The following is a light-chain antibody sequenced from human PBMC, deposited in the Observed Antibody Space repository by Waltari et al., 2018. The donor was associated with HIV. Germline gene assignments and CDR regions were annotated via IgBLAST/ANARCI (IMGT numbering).Light chain of an antibody. CDR1: QSVGRY. CDR2: DAS. V-gene: IGKV3-11*01. Sequence: EIVLTQSPATLSLSPGERATLSCRASQSVGRYLAWYQQKPGQAPRLLIYDASNRATGSPVRFSGSGSGTDFTLNISSLEPEDFALYYCQQRTNWPPYSFGQGTKLEIK. J-gene: IGKJ2*03. CDR3: QQRTNWPPYS.